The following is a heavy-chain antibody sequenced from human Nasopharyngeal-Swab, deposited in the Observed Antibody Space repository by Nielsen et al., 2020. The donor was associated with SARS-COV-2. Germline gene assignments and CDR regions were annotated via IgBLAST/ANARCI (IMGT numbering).Heavy chain of an antibody. CDR2: FDPEDGET. D-gene: IGHD3-10*01. V-gene: IGHV1-24*01. J-gene: IGHJ5*02. CDR1: GYTLTELS. CDR3: ATGPVRGVISWFDP. Sequence: ASVKVSCKVSGYTLTELSMHWVRQAPGKGLEWMGGFDPEDGETIYAQKFQGRVTMTEDTSTDIAYMELSSLRSEDTAVYYCATGPVRGVISWFDPWGQGTLVTVSS.